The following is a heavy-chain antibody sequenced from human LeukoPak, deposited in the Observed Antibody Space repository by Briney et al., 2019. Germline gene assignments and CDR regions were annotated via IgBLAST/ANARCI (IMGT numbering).Heavy chain of an antibody. CDR1: GYSISSGYY. J-gene: IGHJ4*02. Sequence: SETLSLTCAVSGYSISSGYYWGGIRQPPGKGLEWIGSIYHSGSTYYNPSLKSRVTISVDTSKNQFSLKLSSVTAADTALYYCARDPRFSSGWYKGNFDYWGQGTLVTVSS. CDR3: ARDPRFSSGWYKGNFDY. CDR2: IYHSGST. D-gene: IGHD6-19*01. V-gene: IGHV4-38-2*02.